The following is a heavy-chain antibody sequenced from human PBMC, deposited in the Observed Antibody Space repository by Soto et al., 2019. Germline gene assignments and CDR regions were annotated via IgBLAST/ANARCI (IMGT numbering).Heavy chain of an antibody. CDR1: GDTFSTYT. V-gene: IGHV1-2*04. D-gene: IGHD2-21*01. CDR3: ARVKRASPGDEASDI. CDR2: INPNSGGT. Sequence: ASVKVSCKASGDTFSTYTITWMRQAPGQGLEWMGWINPNSGGTNYAQKFQGWVTMTRDTSISTAYMELSRLRSDDTAVYSCARVKRASPGDEASDIWGQ. J-gene: IGHJ3*02.